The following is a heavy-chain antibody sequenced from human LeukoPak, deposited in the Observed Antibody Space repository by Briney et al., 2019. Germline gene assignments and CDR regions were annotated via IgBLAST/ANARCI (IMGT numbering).Heavy chain of an antibody. Sequence: KPSETLSLTCTVSGYSISSGYYWGWVRQPPGKGLEWIGTIYYSGSTYYNPSLKSRVTISVDTSNNQFSLRLTSVTAADTAIYYCGRLGYYGSGSFRSGAFDIWGQGTMVTVSS. D-gene: IGHD3-10*01. CDR1: GYSISSGYY. J-gene: IGHJ3*02. V-gene: IGHV4-38-2*02. CDR3: GRLGYYGSGSFRSGAFDI. CDR2: IYYSGST.